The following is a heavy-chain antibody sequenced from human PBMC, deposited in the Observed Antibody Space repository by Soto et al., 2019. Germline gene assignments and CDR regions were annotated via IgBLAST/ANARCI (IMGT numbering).Heavy chain of an antibody. Sequence: ASVKVSCKASGYTFTSYGISWVRQAPGQGLEWMGWISAYNGNTNYAQKLQGRVTMTTDTSTSTAYMELRSLRSDDTAVYYCARRDFYGSGSYYNEVWFDPWGQGTLVTVS. D-gene: IGHD3-10*01. J-gene: IGHJ5*02. CDR3: ARRDFYGSGSYYNEVWFDP. CDR1: GYTFTSYG. CDR2: ISAYNGNT. V-gene: IGHV1-18*01.